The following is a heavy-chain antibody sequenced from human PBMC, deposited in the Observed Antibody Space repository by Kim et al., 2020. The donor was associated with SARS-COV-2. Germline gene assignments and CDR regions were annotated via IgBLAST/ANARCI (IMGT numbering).Heavy chain of an antibody. CDR3: ARGKTPYYDFWSGYVDAFDI. CDR2: IKQDGSEK. Sequence: GGSLRLSCAASGFTFSSYWMSWVRQAPGKGLEWVANIKQDGSEKYYVDSVKGRFTISRDNAKNSLYLQMNSLRAEDTAVYYCARGKTPYYDFWSGYVDAFDIWGQGTMVTVSS. D-gene: IGHD3-3*01. J-gene: IGHJ3*02. CDR1: GFTFSSYW. V-gene: IGHV3-7*03.